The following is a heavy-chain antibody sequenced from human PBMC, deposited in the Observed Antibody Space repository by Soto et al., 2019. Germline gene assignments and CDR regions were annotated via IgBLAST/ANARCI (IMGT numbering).Heavy chain of an antibody. D-gene: IGHD4-17*01. CDR2: ISYDGTNR. CDR3: ARESSSTVTTGGGGSAKDY. Sequence: QVHLVESGGGVVQPGTSLRLSCAASGLTFSNYAMHWVRQAPGKGLEWVAFISYDGTNRCYPDSVKGRFTISRDNSKNTLYLQMNSLKTEDRAVYYCARESSSTVTTGGGGSAKDYWGQGTLVTVSS. J-gene: IGHJ4*02. V-gene: IGHV3-30-3*01. CDR1: GLTFSNYA.